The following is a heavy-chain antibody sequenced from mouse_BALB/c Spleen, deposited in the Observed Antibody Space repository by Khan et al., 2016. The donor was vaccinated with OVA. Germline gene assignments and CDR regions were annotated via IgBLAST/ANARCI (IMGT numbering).Heavy chain of an antibody. CDR2: IYPGSDNA. J-gene: IGHJ2*01. D-gene: IGHD2-3*01. Sequence: VQLQESGPELVKPGASVKMSCKASGYTFTYYVITWVKQRTGQGLEWIGEIYPGSDNAYYTERFKGKATLTADKSSNTTNMQLSSLTSEDSAVYFCASGDGYYVYFDYWGQGTTLTVSS. V-gene: IGHV1-81*01. CDR1: GYTFTYYV. CDR3: ASGDGYYVYFDY.